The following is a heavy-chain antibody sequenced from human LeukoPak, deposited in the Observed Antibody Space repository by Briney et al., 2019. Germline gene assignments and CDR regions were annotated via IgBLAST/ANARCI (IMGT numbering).Heavy chain of an antibody. Sequence: SETLSLTCTVSGGSISSYYWSWIRQPPGKGLEWIGYIYYSGSTNYNPSLKSRVTISVDTSKNQFSLKLSSVTAADAAVYYCARSPENWFDPWGQGTLVTVSS. CDR2: IYYSGST. V-gene: IGHV4-59*08. J-gene: IGHJ5*02. CDR1: GGSISSYY. CDR3: ARSPENWFDP.